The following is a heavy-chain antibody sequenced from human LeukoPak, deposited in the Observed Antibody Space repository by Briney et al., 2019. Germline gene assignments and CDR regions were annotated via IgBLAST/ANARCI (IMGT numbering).Heavy chain of an antibody. CDR3: ARGWKITMVLGNGMDV. V-gene: IGHV3-30-3*01. CDR1: GFTFSSYA. CDR2: ISYDGSNK. J-gene: IGHJ6*02. Sequence: GGPLRLSCAASGFTFSSYAMHWVRQAPGKGLEWVAVISYDGSNKYYADSVKGRFTISRDNSKNTLYLQMNSLRAEDTAVYYCARGWKITMVLGNGMDVWGQGTTVTVSS. D-gene: IGHD3-10*01.